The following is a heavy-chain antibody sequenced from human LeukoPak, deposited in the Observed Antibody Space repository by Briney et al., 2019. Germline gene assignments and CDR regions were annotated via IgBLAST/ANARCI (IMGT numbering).Heavy chain of an antibody. CDR3: ASSSGWYNWFEP. J-gene: IGHJ5*02. Sequence: GESLKISCKGSGYSFTSYWIVWVLQMPGEGLEWMGIIYPGDSDTRYSPSFQGQVTISADKSISTAYLQWSSLKASDNAMYYCASSSGWYNWFEPWGQGTLVTVSS. D-gene: IGHD6-19*01. V-gene: IGHV5-51*01. CDR2: IYPGDSDT. CDR1: GYSFTSYW.